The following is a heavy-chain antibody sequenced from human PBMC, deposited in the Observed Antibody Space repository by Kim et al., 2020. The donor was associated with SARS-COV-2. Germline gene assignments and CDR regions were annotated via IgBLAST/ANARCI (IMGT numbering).Heavy chain of an antibody. CDR2: ISSSSSYI. J-gene: IGHJ4*02. CDR3: ARDRGRGWLQPDY. Sequence: GGSLRLSCAASGFTFSSYSMNWVRQAPGKGLEWVSSISSSSSYIYYADSVKGRFTISRDNAKNSLYLQMNSLRAEDTAVDYCARDRGRGWLQPDYWGQGTLVTVSS. CDR1: GFTFSSYS. V-gene: IGHV3-21*01. D-gene: IGHD5-12*01.